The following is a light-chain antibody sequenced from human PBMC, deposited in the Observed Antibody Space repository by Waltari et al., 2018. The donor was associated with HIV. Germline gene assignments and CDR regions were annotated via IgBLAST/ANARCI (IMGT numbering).Light chain of an antibody. CDR1: SSKIGAVFD. CDR2: GKD. J-gene: IGLJ2*01. V-gene: IGLV1-40*01. Sequence: QSVLTQPPSVSAAPGQRVTISCTGNSSKIGAVFDIHWYQHLPGTAPKLLIYGKDTPPSWVPDRFSASKAGTSASPAIPGLQADDEADYYCQSYDSRLSAIVFFGGGTKLTVL. CDR3: QSYDSRLSAIVF.